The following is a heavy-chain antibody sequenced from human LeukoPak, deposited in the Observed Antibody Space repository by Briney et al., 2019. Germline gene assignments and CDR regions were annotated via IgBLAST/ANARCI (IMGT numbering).Heavy chain of an antibody. CDR3: ARVGVAVAGHVGYFDY. J-gene: IGHJ4*02. V-gene: IGHV4-30-4*01. CDR1: GASISSGDYY. Sequence: SETLSLTCTVSGASISSGDYYWSWIRQPPGKGLEWIGYIYYSGSTYYNPSLKSRVTISVDTSKNQFSLKLSSVTAADTAVYYCARVGVAVAGHVGYFDYWGQGTLFTVSS. D-gene: IGHD6-19*01. CDR2: IYYSGST.